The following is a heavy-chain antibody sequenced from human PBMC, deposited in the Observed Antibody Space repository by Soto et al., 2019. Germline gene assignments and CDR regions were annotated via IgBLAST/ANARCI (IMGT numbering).Heavy chain of an antibody. CDR2: IKQDGSEQ. J-gene: IGHJ4*02. CDR3: ARGYDYGDHTYFDY. Sequence: EVQLVESGGGLVQPGGSLRLSCAASGFTFSNYWMSWVRQAPGKGLEWVANIKQDGSEQYYVDSVKGRFTISRDNAKNSLYLQTDSLRAEDTAVYYCARGYDYGDHTYFDYWGQGNLVTVSS. V-gene: IGHV3-7*01. D-gene: IGHD4-17*01. CDR1: GFTFSNYW.